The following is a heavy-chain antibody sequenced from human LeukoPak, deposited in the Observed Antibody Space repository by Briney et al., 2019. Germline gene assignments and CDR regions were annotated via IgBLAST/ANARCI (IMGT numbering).Heavy chain of an antibody. D-gene: IGHD1-26*01. J-gene: IGHJ5*02. CDR1: GGTFSSYA. CDR2: IIPIFGTA. CDR3: ASNSGSPYNWFDP. V-gene: IGHV1-69*05. Sequence: SVKVSCKASGGTFSSYAISWVRQAPGQGLEWMGRIIPIFGTANYAQKFQGKVTITTDESTNTAYMELSSLRSEDTAVYYCASNSGSPYNWFDPRGQGTLVTVSS.